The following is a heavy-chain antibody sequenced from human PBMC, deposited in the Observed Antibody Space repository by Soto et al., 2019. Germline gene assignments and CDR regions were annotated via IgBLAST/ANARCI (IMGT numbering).Heavy chain of an antibody. CDR2: IIPSLGIA. Sequence: QVQLVQSGAEVKKPGSSVKVSCKASGGTFSSYTISWVRQAPGQGLEWMGRIIPSLGIANYAQKIQGRVTSTADKSTSTGYRELSSLRSDDTAVYYCARDDDILRGNAAFDIWGQGTMVTVSS. D-gene: IGHD3-9*01. CDR3: ARDDDILRGNAAFDI. CDR1: GGTFSSYT. V-gene: IGHV1-69*02. J-gene: IGHJ3*02.